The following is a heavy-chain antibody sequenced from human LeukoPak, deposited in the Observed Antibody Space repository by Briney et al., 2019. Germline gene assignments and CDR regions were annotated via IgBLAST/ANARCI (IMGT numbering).Heavy chain of an antibody. V-gene: IGHV1-2*02. CDR1: GYTFTGYY. D-gene: IGHD2-2*01. J-gene: IGHJ6*02. CDR2: INPNSGGT. Sequence: ASVKVSCKASGYTFTGYYMHWVRLAPGQGLEWMGWINPNSGGTNYAQKFQGRVTMTRDTSISTAYMELSRLRSDDTAVYYCARDGGDIVVVPAAKSSGMDVWGQGTTVTVSS. CDR3: ARDGGDIVVVPAAKSSGMDV.